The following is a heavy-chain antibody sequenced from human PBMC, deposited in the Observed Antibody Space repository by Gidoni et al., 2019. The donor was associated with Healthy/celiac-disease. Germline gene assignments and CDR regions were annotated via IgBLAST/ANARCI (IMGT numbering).Heavy chain of an antibody. CDR1: GGSISSGSYY. CDR3: ARELDGSHWYFDL. V-gene: IGHV4-61*02. D-gene: IGHD3-3*01. J-gene: IGHJ2*01. CDR2: IYTSGST. Sequence: QVQLQESGPGLVKPSQTLSLTCTVSGGSISSGSYYWSWIRQPAGKGLEWIGRIYTSGSTNYNPSLKSRVTISVDTSKNQFSLKLSSVTAADTAVYYCARELDGSHWYFDLWGRGTLVTVSS.